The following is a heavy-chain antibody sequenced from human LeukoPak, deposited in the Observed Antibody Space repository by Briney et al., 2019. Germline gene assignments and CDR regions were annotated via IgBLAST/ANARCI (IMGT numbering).Heavy chain of an antibody. D-gene: IGHD3-3*01. CDR2: IYTSGYT. V-gene: IGHV3-53*01. CDR3: ARAHPPLYYDFWGGYYFDY. J-gene: IGHJ4*02. CDR1: RFNVSSNY. Sequence: PGGSLRLSCVPTRFNVSSNYMSWVRQAPGKGLEWVSVIYTSGYTYYADSVRGRFTISRDNSENTLYLQMNSLRVEDTAVYYCARAHPPLYYDFWGGYYFDYWGQGTLVTVSS.